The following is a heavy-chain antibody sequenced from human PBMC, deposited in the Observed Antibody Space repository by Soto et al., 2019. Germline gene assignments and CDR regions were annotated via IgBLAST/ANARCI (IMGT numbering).Heavy chain of an antibody. Sequence: QVQLQESGPGLVKPSETLSLTCTVSGGSISSYYWSWIRQPPGKGLEWIGYIYYSGSTNYNPSLKSRVTISVDTSNNQFSLKLSSVTAADTAVYYCARSGSNERYVDYWGQGTLVTVSS. CDR1: GGSISSYY. J-gene: IGHJ4*02. V-gene: IGHV4-59*01. CDR3: ARSGSNERYVDY. D-gene: IGHD3-3*01. CDR2: IYYSGST.